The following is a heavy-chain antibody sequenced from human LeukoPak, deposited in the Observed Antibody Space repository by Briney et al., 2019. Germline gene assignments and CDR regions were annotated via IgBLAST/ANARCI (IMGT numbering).Heavy chain of an antibody. CDR3: AKAHYDLLDV. Sequence: GGSLRLSCAASGFSFSTSPMSWVRQPPGKGLEWVSAMNNGPGATFYRDSVRGRFTISRDDSKSTLYLQMNSLRAEDTGTYYCAKAHYDLLDVWGQGTTVTVSS. CDR1: GFSFSTSP. J-gene: IGHJ6*02. D-gene: IGHD5-12*01. CDR2: MNNGPGAT. V-gene: IGHV3-23*01.